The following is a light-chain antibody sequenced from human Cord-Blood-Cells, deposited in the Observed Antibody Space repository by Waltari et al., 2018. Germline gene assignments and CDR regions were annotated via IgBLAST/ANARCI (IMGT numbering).Light chain of an antibody. CDR2: GAS. J-gene: IGKJ3*01. CDR1: KSVSSSY. Sequence: ELVLTQSPVTLTLSPGERATLSCRTSKSVSSSYLAWYQQKPGKAPRLLIYGASSRETSIPDRFSGSGSGTDFTLTISRLEPEDFAVYYCQQYDSSPFTFGHGTKVDIK. CDR3: QQYDSSPFT. V-gene: IGKV3-20*01.